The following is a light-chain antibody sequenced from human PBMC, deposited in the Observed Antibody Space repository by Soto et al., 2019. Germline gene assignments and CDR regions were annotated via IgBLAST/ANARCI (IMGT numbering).Light chain of an antibody. V-gene: IGKV1-39*01. CDR1: QSISSY. J-gene: IGKJ5*01. Sequence: IQITHSPSSLSASVLYRVTITCRASQSISSYLNWYQQKPGKAPKLLIYAASSLQSGVPSRFSGSGSGTDFTLTISSLQPEDFATYYCQQSYSTPHTFGQGTRLENK. CDR3: QQSYSTPHT. CDR2: AAS.